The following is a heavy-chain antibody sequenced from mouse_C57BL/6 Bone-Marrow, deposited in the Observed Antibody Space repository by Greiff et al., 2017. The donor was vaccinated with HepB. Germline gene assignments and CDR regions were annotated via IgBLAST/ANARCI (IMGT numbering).Heavy chain of an antibody. CDR1: GFTFSDYG. Sequence: VQLKESGGGLVKPGGPLKLSCAASGFTFSDYGMHWVRQAPEKGLEWVAYISSGSSTIYYADTVKGRFTISRDNAKNTLFLQMTSLRSEDTAMYYCARAYYSNYDFDDWGQVTTLTVSS. CDR3: ARAYYSNYDFDD. V-gene: IGHV5-17*01. D-gene: IGHD2-5*01. CDR2: ISSGSSTI. J-gene: IGHJ2*01.